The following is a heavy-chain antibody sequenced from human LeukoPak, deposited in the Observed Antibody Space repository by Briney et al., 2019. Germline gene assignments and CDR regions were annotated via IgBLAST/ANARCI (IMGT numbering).Heavy chain of an antibody. CDR2: MNPNSGNT. Sequence: ASVKVSCKASGDTFTSYDINWVRQATGHGLEWMGWMNPNSGNTGYAQKFQGRVTMTRNTSISTAYMELSSLRSEDTAVYYCARGKRTIFGLGISYYFDYWGQGTLVTVSS. CDR3: ARGKRTIFGLGISYYFDY. D-gene: IGHD3/OR15-3a*01. V-gene: IGHV1-8*01. J-gene: IGHJ4*02. CDR1: GDTFTSYD.